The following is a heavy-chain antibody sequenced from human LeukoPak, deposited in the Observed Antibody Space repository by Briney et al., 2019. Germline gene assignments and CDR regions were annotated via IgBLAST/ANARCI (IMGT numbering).Heavy chain of an antibody. Sequence: GRSLRLSCAASGFTFSSYGMHWVRQAPGKGLEWVAVISYDGSNQYYADSVMGRFTISRDNSKNALYLQMNSLRAEDTAVYFCAKDRSTTILTRGAFDIWGQGTMVTVSS. J-gene: IGHJ3*02. V-gene: IGHV3-30*18. CDR3: AKDRSTTILTRGAFDI. CDR1: GFTFSSYG. CDR2: ISYDGSNQ. D-gene: IGHD3-9*01.